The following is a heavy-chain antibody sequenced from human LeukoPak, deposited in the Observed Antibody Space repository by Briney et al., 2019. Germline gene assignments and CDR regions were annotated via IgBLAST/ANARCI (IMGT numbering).Heavy chain of an antibody. J-gene: IGHJ4*02. D-gene: IGHD2-2*02. V-gene: IGHV1-69*05. CDR2: IIPIFGTA. CDR3: ARDLWGCSSTSCYNPY. Sequence: GASVKVSCKASGGTFSSYAISWVRQASGQGLEWMGGIIPIFGTANYAQKFQGRVTITTDESTSTAYMELSSLRSEDTAVYYCARDLWGCSSTSCYNPYWGQGTLVTVSS. CDR1: GGTFSSYA.